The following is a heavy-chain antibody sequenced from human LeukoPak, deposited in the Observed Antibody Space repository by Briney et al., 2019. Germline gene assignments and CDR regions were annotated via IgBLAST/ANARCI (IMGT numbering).Heavy chain of an antibody. CDR2: INPNSGGT. CDR3: ARGEVVPAAIMRENWFDP. CDR1: GYTFTGYY. Sequence: ASVKVSCKASGYTFTGYYMHWVRQAPGQGLEWMGWINPNSGGTNYAQKFQGRVTMTRDTSISTAYMELSRLRSDDTAVYYCARGEVVPAAIMRENWFDPWGQGTLVTVSS. J-gene: IGHJ5*02. D-gene: IGHD2-2*02. V-gene: IGHV1-2*02.